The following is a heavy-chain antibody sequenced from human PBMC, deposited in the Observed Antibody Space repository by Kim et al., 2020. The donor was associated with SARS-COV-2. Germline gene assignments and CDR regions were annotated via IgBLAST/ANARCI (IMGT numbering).Heavy chain of an antibody. Sequence: GGSLRLSCAASGFTFSSYGMHWVRQAPGKGLEWVAVISYDGSNKYYADSVKGRFTISRDNSKNTLYLQMNSLRAEDTAVYYCAKEADITIFGNDAFDIWGQGTMVTVSS. D-gene: IGHD3-3*01. CDR1: GFTFSSYG. CDR3: AKEADITIFGNDAFDI. V-gene: IGHV3-30*18. CDR2: ISYDGSNK. J-gene: IGHJ3*02.